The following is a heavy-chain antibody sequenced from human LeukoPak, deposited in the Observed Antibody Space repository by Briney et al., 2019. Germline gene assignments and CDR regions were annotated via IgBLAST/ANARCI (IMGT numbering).Heavy chain of an antibody. J-gene: IGHJ4*02. D-gene: IGHD1-26*01. CDR2: FSGSGGST. CDR3: AKDLIDEWELLRQPRNYFDY. Sequence: PGVSLRLSCAASGFTFSSYALSWVPQAPGKGLEWVSAFSGSGGSTYYADSVKGRYTISRDNSKNTLYLQMNSLRAEDTAVYYCAKDLIDEWELLRQPRNYFDYWGQGTPVTVSS. V-gene: IGHV3-23*01. CDR1: GFTFSSYA.